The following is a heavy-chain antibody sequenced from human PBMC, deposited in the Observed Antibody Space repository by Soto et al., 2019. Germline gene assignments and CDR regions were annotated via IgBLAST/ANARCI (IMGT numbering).Heavy chain of an antibody. CDR1: GFMFSAYT. Sequence: GGSLRLSCAASGFMFSAYTMSWVRQAPGKGLEWLSSITSNSDHIDYADSVRGRFTVSRDNARKSLYLQMDSLGAEDTGVYYCATPYYYIHWGPGALVTVSS. J-gene: IGHJ4*02. D-gene: IGHD3-10*01. V-gene: IGHV3-21*01. CDR2: ITSNSDHI. CDR3: ATPYYYIH.